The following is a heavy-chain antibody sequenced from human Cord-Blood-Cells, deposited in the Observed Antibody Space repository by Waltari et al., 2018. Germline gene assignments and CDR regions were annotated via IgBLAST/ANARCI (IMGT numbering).Heavy chain of an antibody. CDR3: ARGKSGSYDFDY. D-gene: IGHD3-10*01. CDR1: VFTFSSYE. CDR2: ISSSGSTI. V-gene: IGHV3-48*03. J-gene: IGHJ4*02. Sequence: EVQLVESGGGLVQPGGSLRLSCAASVFTFSSYELNWVRQAPGKGLEWVSYISSSGSTIYYADSVKGRFTISRDNAKNSLYLQMDSLRAEDTAVYYCARGKSGSYDFDYWGQGTLVTVSS.